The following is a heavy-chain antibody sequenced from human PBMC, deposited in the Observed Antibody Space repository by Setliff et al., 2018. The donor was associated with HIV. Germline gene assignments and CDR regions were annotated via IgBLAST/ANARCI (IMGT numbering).Heavy chain of an antibody. V-gene: IGHV3-11*06. Sequence: GGSLRLSCAASGFTFSDYYMSWIRQAPGKGLEWVSYISSSSSYIYYADSVKGRFTISRDNAKNSLYLQMNSLRAEDTAVYYCASGGYSYGYNSWFDPWGQGTLVTVSS. D-gene: IGHD5-18*01. J-gene: IGHJ5*02. CDR1: GFTFSDYY. CDR3: ASGGYSYGYNSWFDP. CDR2: ISSSSSYI.